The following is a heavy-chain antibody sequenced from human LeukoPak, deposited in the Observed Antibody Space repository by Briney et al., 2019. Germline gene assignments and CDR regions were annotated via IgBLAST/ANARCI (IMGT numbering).Heavy chain of an antibody. J-gene: IGHJ4*02. V-gene: IGHV1-18*01. D-gene: IGHD3-10*01. Sequence: ASVKFSCKASGYTFTSYGISWVRQAPGQGLEWMGWISAYNGNTNYAQKLQGRVTMTTDTSTSTAYMELRSLRSDDTAVYYCARDASNYYGSSNDYWGQGTLVTVSS. CDR3: ARDASNYYGSSNDY. CDR2: ISAYNGNT. CDR1: GYTFTSYG.